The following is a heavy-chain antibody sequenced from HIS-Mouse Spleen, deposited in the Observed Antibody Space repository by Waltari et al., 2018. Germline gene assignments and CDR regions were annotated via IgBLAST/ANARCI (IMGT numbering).Heavy chain of an antibody. CDR3: AKDLRPAYSSSPYFDY. CDR2: ISWNSGSI. J-gene: IGHJ4*02. D-gene: IGHD6-6*01. V-gene: IGHV3-9*01. CDR1: GFTFDDYA. Sequence: SGFTFDDYAMHWVRQAPGKGLEWVSGISWNSGSIGYADSVKGRFTISRDNAKNSLYLQMNSLRAEDTALYYCAKDLRPAYSSSPYFDYWGQGTLVTVSS.